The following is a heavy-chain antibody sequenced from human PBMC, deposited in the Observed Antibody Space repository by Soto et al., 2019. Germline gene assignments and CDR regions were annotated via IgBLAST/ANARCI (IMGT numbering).Heavy chain of an antibody. CDR1: AFIFNNYA. D-gene: IGHD2-15*01. CDR2: ISGSGGST. J-gene: IGHJ5*01. CDR3: VKGQDCNGDRCNGNGWFDS. Sequence: EVQLLESGGGLVQPGGSLRLSCAASAFIFNNYAMNWVRQAPGKGLEWVSGISGSGGSTDYADSVKGRFTISRDNSKNTLYREMISLRAEDTAVYYCVKGQDCNGDRCNGNGWFDSWGPGTLVTVSS. V-gene: IGHV3-23*01.